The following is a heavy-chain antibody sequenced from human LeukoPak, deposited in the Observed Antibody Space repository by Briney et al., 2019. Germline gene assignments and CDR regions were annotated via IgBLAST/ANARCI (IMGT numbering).Heavy chain of an antibody. CDR2: ISGYNGNT. Sequence: GASVKVSCKASGYTFTSYGISWVRQAPGQGLEWMGWISGYNGNTNYAQNLQGRVTMTTDTSTSTVYMELRSLRSDDTAVYYCARGSPPRVYYDRSGYYSYYFDYWGQGTLVTVSS. CDR3: ARGSPPRVYYDRSGYYSYYFDY. CDR1: GYTFTSYG. V-gene: IGHV1-18*01. J-gene: IGHJ4*02. D-gene: IGHD3-22*01.